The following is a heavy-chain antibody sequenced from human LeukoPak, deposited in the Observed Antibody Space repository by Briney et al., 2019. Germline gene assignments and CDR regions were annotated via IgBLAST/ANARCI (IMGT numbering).Heavy chain of an antibody. Sequence: SETLSLTCNVSGGSISSYYWTWIRQPPGKGLEWVGYMYSSGSTDYNPSLKSRVTISVDTSKNQFSLKLSSVTAADTAVYYCARSMVRGVLSGMDVWGQGTTVTVSS. J-gene: IGHJ6*02. CDR3: ARSMVRGVLSGMDV. CDR2: MYSSGST. V-gene: IGHV4-59*08. D-gene: IGHD3-10*01. CDR1: GGSISSYY.